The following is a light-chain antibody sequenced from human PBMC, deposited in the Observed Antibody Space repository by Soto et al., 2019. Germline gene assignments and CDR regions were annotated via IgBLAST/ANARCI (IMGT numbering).Light chain of an antibody. V-gene: IGKV1-5*01. J-gene: IGKJ1*01. CDR2: DAS. Sequence: IQMNQTPSSLSASVGDGVTITFRASQSISSWLAWYQQKPGKAPKLLIYDASSLESGVPSRFSGSGSGTEFTLTISSLQPDDFATYYCQQYNSYGTFGQGTKVDIK. CDR3: QQYNSYGT. CDR1: QSISSW.